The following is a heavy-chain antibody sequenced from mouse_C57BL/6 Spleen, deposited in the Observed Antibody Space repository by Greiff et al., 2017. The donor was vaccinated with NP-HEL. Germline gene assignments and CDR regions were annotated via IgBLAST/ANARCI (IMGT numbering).Heavy chain of an antibody. V-gene: IGHV1-66*01. CDR1: GYSFTSYY. CDR3: ARSLDY. Sequence: QVHVKQSGPELVKPGASVKISCKASGYSFTSYYIHWVKQRPGQGLEWIGWIYPGSGNTKYNEKFKGKATLTADTSSSTAYMQLSSLTSEDSAVYYCARSLDYWGQGTTLTVSS. CDR2: IYPGSGNT. J-gene: IGHJ2*01.